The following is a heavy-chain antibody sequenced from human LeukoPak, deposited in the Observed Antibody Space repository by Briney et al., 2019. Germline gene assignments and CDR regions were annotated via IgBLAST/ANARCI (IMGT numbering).Heavy chain of an antibody. CDR2: IYHSGSA. D-gene: IGHD5-12*01. V-gene: IGHV4-30-4*07. Sequence: SETLSLTCTVSGGSISSGPYSWAWIRQPLGKGLEWIGYIYHSGSASYNPSLMSRLTISVDTSMNQFSLKLTSVTAADTAVFYCARINDGGYEHVYYFDYWGQGTLVTVSS. CDR3: ARINDGGYEHVYYFDY. J-gene: IGHJ4*02. CDR1: GGSISSGPYS.